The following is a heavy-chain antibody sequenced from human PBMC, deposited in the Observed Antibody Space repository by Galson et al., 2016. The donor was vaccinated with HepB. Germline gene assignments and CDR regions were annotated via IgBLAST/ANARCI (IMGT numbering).Heavy chain of an antibody. CDR2: INGVGSST. D-gene: IGHD2-15*01. J-gene: IGHJ6*02. CDR3: AILSVDVVVEMNGMDV. Sequence: SLRLSCAASGFTFSKYWMHWVRQAPGKGLVWVSRINGVGSSTAYADSVKGRFTISRDNAKNTLYLQMNSLRAEDTATYYCAILSVDVVVEMNGMDVWGHGTTVTVSS. V-gene: IGHV3-74*01. CDR1: GFTFSKYW.